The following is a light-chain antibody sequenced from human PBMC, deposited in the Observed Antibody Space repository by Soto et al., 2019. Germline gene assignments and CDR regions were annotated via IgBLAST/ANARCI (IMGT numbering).Light chain of an antibody. CDR3: QQLNSYPRT. CDR1: QTISSW. CDR2: KAS. J-gene: IGKJ2*01. V-gene: IGKV1-5*03. Sequence: DIQMTQSPSTLSASVRDRVTITCRASQTISSWLAWFQQRPGRAPKFLIYKASSLKNGVPLRFSGSGSGTQFTLTISSLQPEDFATYYCQQLNSYPRTFGQGTKVDIK.